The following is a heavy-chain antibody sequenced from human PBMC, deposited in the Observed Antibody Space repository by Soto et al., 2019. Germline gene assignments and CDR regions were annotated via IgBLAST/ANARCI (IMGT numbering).Heavy chain of an antibody. CDR2: IIPILGIA. J-gene: IGHJ2*01. V-gene: IGHV1-69*02. CDR3: AGYTYSGTGFDL. CDR1: GGTFSSYT. Sequence: QVQLVQSGAEVKKPGSSVKVSCKASGGTFSSYTISWVRQAPGQGLEWMGRIIPILGIANYAQKFQGRVTITADKSTSTANKELISMRSEDTAVYYCAGYTYSGTGFDLWGRGTLVTVSS. D-gene: IGHD1-26*01.